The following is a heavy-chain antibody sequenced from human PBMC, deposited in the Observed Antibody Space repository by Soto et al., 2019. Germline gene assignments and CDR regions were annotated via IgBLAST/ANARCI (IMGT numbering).Heavy chain of an antibody. V-gene: IGHV3-74*01. Sequence: EVQLVESGGDLVQPGGSLRLSCAASGFTFSSYWMHWVRQVPGKGLVWVSRINSDGGGTNYADSVKGRFTISRDNAKNTLYLQMDSLRAEDPALYYRAKGAYQFAYWGQGTLVTVSS. J-gene: IGHJ4*02. CDR2: INSDGGGT. CDR1: GFTFSSYW. CDR3: AKGAYQFAY.